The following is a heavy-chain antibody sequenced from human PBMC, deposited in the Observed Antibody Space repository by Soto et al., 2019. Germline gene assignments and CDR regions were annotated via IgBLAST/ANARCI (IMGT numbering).Heavy chain of an antibody. CDR3: AREVTGTYGWFDP. V-gene: IGHV3-30-3*01. CDR2: ISYDGSNK. J-gene: IGHJ5*02. Sequence: GGSLRLSCAASGFTFSSYAMHWVRQAPGKGLEWVAVISYDGSNKYYADSVKGRFTISRDNAKNTLYLQMNSLRAEDTAVYYCAREVTGTYGWFDPWGQGTLVTVSS. D-gene: IGHD6-19*01. CDR1: GFTFSSYA.